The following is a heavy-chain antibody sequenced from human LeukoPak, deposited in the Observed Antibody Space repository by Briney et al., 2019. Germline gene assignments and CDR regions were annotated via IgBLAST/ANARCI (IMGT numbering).Heavy chain of an antibody. D-gene: IGHD5-24*01. CDR1: GFTFSSYG. V-gene: IGHV3-33*06. CDR3: AKDLMATIPGIFDY. J-gene: IGHJ4*02. Sequence: GGSLRLSCAASGFTFSSYGMQWVRQAPGKGLEWVALIWYDGSNDYYGDSVKGRFTISRDNSKNTLYLQMNSLRAEDTAVYYCAKDLMATIPGIFDYWGQGTLVTVSS. CDR2: IWYDGSND.